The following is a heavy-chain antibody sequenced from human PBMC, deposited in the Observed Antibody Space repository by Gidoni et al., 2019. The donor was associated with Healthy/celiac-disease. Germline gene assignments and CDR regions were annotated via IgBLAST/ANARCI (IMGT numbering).Heavy chain of an antibody. CDR1: GGTFSSSA. Sequence: QVQLVQSGAEVKKPGSSVQVSCKSSGGTFSSSAIRWVRQAPGQGLEWMGGSIPIFGTANYAQKFQGRVTITADKSTSTAYMELSSLRSEDTAGYYCASVPPRWAFDIWGQGTMVTVSS. V-gene: IGHV1-69*06. CDR2: SIPIFGTA. D-gene: IGHD2-2*01. J-gene: IGHJ3*02. CDR3: ASVPPRWAFDI.